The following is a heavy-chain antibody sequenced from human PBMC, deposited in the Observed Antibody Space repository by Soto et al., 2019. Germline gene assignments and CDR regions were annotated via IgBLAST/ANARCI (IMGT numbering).Heavy chain of an antibody. CDR3: ARERGSGWTFDD. CDR1: GFTFSTYS. J-gene: IGHJ4*02. V-gene: IGHV3-48*01. Sequence: EVQLVESGGDLVQPGGSLRLSCAASGFTFSTYSMKWVRQAPGKGLEWVSSISSSSTIYYADSVKGRFTISRDNVQNSLYLQMHSLRAEDTAVYYCARERGSGWTFDDWGQGTLVTVSS. D-gene: IGHD6-19*01. CDR2: ISSSSTI.